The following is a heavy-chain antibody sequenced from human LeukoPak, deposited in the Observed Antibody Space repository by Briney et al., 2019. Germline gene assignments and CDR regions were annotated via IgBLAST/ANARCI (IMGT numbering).Heavy chain of an antibody. CDR3: ARGSSNVAARNNWFDP. CDR2: ISTSSSYI. Sequence: GGSLRLSCAASGFTLSRYSMNWVRQAQGKGLEWVSSISTSSSYIYYADSVKGRFTISRDNAKNSLYLQMNSLRAEDTAVYYCARGSSNVAARNNWFDPWGQGTLVTVSS. CDR1: GFTLSRYS. J-gene: IGHJ5*02. D-gene: IGHD6-6*01. V-gene: IGHV3-21*01.